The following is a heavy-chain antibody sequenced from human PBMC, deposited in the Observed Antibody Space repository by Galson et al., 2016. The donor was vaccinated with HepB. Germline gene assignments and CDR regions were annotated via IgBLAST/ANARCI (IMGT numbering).Heavy chain of an antibody. CDR2: IIPMFGSP. Sequence: SVKVSCKASGVSFREYGISWVRQAPGRGLEWMGGIIPMFGSPNTAQKFLGRVAISADESTTTGYMELRDLRSDDTAIYFCATFGKGNWDYVFDHWGQGTLVIVSS. J-gene: IGHJ4*02. V-gene: IGHV1-69*13. CDR1: GVSFREYG. D-gene: IGHD1-7*01. CDR3: ATFGKGNWDYVFDH.